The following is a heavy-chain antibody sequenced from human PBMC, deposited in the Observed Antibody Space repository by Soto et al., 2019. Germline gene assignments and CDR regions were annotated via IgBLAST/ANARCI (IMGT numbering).Heavy chain of an antibody. CDR1: GFTFRNYG. D-gene: IGHD2-15*01. Sequence: QVQLVESGGGVVQPGRSLRLSCAASGFTFRNYGIQWVRQAPGKGLEWVASIWYDGTNKYYADSVKGRLTISRDNSKKTPETKMNSRRADETAVYYWAKDVVPVAADAGEALNVWGQGTMVTVSS. J-gene: IGHJ3*01. V-gene: IGHV3-33*03. CDR3: AKDVVPVAADAGEALNV. CDR2: IWYDGTNK.